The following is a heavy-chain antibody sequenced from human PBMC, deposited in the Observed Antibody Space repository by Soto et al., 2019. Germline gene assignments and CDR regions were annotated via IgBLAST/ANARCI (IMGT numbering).Heavy chain of an antibody. V-gene: IGHV1-18*01. J-gene: IGHJ3*02. CDR1: GYTFTSYG. CDR2: ISAYNGNT. Sequence: ASVKVSCKASGYTFTSYGISWVRQAPGQGLEWMGWISAYNGNTNYAQKLQGRVTMTTDTSTSTAYMELRSLRSDDTAVYYCARDHWKQLVPGDAFDIWGQGTMVTVSS. CDR3: ARDHWKQLVPGDAFDI. D-gene: IGHD6-13*01.